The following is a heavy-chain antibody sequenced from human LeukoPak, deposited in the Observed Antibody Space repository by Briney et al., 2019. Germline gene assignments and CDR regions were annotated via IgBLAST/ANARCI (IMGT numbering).Heavy chain of an antibody. J-gene: IGHJ4*02. CDR3: ARGRYCSGGSCYGALGYYFDY. CDR1: GFTFDDYG. CDR2: IKQDGSER. D-gene: IGHD2-15*01. Sequence: GGSLRLSCAASGFTFDDYGMSWVRQAPGKGLEWVANIKQDGSERYNVDSVKGRFTISRDNAKSSLYLQMNSLRAEDTAVYYCARGRYCSGGSCYGALGYYFDYWGQGTLVTVSS. V-gene: IGHV3-7*01.